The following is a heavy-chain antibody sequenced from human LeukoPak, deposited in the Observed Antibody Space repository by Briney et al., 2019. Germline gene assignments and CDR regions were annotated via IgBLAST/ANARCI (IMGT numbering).Heavy chain of an antibody. D-gene: IGHD6-19*01. CDR2: IRYDGSNK. CDR1: GFTFSSYG. J-gene: IGHJ4*02. V-gene: IGHV3-30*02. Sequence: GGSLRLSCAASGFTFSSYGMHWVRQAPGKGLEWVAFIRYDGSNKYYADSVKGRFTISRDNSKNTLYLQMNSLRAEDTAVYYCARVQHQWLVGGTYDYWGQGTLVTVSS. CDR3: ARVQHQWLVGGTYDY.